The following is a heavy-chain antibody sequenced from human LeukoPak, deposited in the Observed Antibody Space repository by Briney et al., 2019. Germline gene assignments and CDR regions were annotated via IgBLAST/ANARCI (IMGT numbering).Heavy chain of an antibody. CDR2: INPNSGGT. J-gene: IGHJ5*02. CDR3: ARIVAAPSRSVRFDP. Sequence: GASVKVSCKASGYTFTGYYMHWVRQAPGQGLEWMGWINPNSGGTNYAQKFQGRVTMTRDTSISTAYMELSRLRSDDTAVYYCARIVAAPSRSVRFDPWGRGTLVTVSS. V-gene: IGHV1-2*02. CDR1: GYTFTGYY. D-gene: IGHD2-15*01.